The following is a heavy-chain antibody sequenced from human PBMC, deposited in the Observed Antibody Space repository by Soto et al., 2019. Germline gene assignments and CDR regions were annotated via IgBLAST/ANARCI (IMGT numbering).Heavy chain of an antibody. CDR1: GFTFTDYS. CDR2: ISGIGGST. V-gene: IGHV3-23*01. D-gene: IGHD6-13*01. Sequence: LRLSCAASGFTFTDYSLSWVRQAPGKGLEWVATISGIGGSTYLADSVKGRLSISRDNSKNTVSLLMNSLRAEDTAVYFCARGSSGYISSWYYFDYWGRGTLVTVSS. CDR3: ARGSSGYISSWYYFDY. J-gene: IGHJ4*02.